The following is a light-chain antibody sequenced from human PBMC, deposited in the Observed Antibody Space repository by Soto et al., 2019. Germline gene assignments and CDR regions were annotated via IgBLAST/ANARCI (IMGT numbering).Light chain of an antibody. V-gene: IGKV3-20*01. CDR2: GAS. CDR3: QQYGSSPLT. CDR1: QSVSSNY. Sequence: EIVLTQSPGTLSSSPGERATLSCRASQSVSSNYFAWYQQRPGQGPRLLIYGASTRATGIPDRFSGSGSGTDFTLTISRLEPEDFAVYYCQQYGSSPLTFGPGTKVDIK. J-gene: IGKJ3*01.